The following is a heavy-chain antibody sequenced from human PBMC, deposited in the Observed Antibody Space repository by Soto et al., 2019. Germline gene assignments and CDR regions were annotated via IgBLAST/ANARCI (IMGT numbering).Heavy chain of an antibody. CDR2: MNANSGNT. CDR3: ANRGYSSSWYYYYYDGMDA. CDR1: GYTFTSYD. D-gene: IGHD6-13*01. Sequence: QVQLVQSGAEVKKPGASVKVSCKASGYTFTSYDINWVRQATGQGLEWVGWMNANSGNTGDAKKFQGRVTMTRNNSRNTAYMELSRQRSEDTAVYYCANRGYSSSWYYYYYDGMDAWGQGTTVTVSS. J-gene: IGHJ6*02. V-gene: IGHV1-8*01.